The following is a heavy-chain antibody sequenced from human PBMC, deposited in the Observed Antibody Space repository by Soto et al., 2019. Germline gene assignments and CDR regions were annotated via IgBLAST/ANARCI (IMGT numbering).Heavy chain of an antibody. CDR3: ARAKNTILGVVIRDNWFDP. D-gene: IGHD3-3*01. Sequence: QVQLVQSGAEVKKPGASVKVSCKASGYTFTSYGISWVRQAPGQGLEWMGWISAYNGNTNSAQKLQGRVTMTTGTSTSTAYVELRSLGSDDTAVDSCARAKNTILGVVIRDNWFDPWGQGTLVTVSP. CDR2: ISAYNGNT. CDR1: GYTFTSYG. V-gene: IGHV1-18*01. J-gene: IGHJ5*02.